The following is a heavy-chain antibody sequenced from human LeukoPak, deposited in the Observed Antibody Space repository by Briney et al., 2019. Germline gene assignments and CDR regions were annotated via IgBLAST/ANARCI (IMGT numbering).Heavy chain of an antibody. V-gene: IGHV4-59*01. CDR3: ARDPTPYYYGSGSSAVY. Sequence: SETLSLTCTVSGGSISSYYWSWIRQPPGKGLEWIGYIYYSGSTNYNPSLKSRVTISVDTSKNQFSLKLSFVTAADTAVYYCARDPTPYYYGSGSSAVYWGQGTLVTVSS. D-gene: IGHD3-10*01. CDR2: IYYSGST. J-gene: IGHJ4*02. CDR1: GGSISSYY.